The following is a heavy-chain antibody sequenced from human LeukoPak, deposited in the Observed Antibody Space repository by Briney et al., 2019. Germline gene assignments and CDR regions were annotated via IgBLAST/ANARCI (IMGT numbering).Heavy chain of an antibody. CDR2: ISGSGGST. V-gene: IGHV3-23*01. CDR3: AKEWIQLRTFDS. J-gene: IGHJ4*02. CDR1: GFSFSSYA. D-gene: IGHD5-18*01. Sequence: PGGSLRLSCAASGFSFSSYAMNWVRQAPGKGLEWVSAISGSGGSTHYADSVKGRFTISRDSSKNTLFLQMNSLRAEDTAVYYCAKEWIQLRTFDSWGQGTLVTVSS.